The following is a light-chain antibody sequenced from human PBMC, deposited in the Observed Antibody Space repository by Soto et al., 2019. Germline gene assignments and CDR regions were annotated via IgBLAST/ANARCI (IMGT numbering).Light chain of an antibody. J-gene: IGLJ1*01. CDR2: GNR. Sequence: QSVLAQPPSVSLAPGQRVTISCTGSSSNIGAGFDVHWYLQLPGTTPKLPIYGNRNRPSGVPDRFSGSKSGTSASLAITGLQAEDEADYYCQSYDSRLSGFVFGTGTKVTVL. CDR3: QSYDSRLSGFV. CDR1: SSNIGAGFD. V-gene: IGLV1-40*01.